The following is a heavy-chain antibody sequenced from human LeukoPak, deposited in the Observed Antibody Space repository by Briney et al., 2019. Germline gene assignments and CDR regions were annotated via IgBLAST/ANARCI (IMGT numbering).Heavy chain of an antibody. Sequence: SQTLSLTCAISGDSVSSNSATWNWIRQSPSRGLEWLGRTYYRSKWSYDYAVSVKGRITINPDTSENQFSLQLNSVTPEDTAVYYCARGRGCSSMSCYPDYWGQGTLVTVSS. CDR3: ARGRGCSSMSCYPDY. CDR1: GDSVSSNSAT. D-gene: IGHD2-2*01. V-gene: IGHV6-1*01. J-gene: IGHJ4*02. CDR2: TYYRSKWSY.